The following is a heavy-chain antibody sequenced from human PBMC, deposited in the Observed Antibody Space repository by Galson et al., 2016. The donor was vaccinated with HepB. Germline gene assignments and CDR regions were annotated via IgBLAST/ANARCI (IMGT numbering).Heavy chain of an antibody. Sequence: SETLSLTCTVSGGPVNSGSYYWSWLRQPPGKGLEWIGYIYYSGSTKYNPSLKSRVSISVDTSKNQFSLKLSSVTAADTAVYYCSSPTAYYYGSGSYGYWGQGTLVTVSS. D-gene: IGHD3-10*01. J-gene: IGHJ4*02. CDR2: IYYSGST. CDR3: SSPTAYYYGSGSYGY. CDR1: GGPVNSGSYY. V-gene: IGHV4-61*01.